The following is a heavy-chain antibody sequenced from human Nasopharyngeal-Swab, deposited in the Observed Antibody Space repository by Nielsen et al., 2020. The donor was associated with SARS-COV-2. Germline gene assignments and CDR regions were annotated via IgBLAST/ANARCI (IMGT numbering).Heavy chain of an antibody. V-gene: IGHV3-13*01. J-gene: IGHJ4*02. CDR2: VGIPGDT. CDR1: GFSFTNYA. Sequence: GESLKISCAASGFSFTNYAMYWVRQATGKGLEWASAVGIPGDTYYAGSVKGRFTISREDAKNSLYLQMNNLRAADTAVYYCARATHDYGDYRFDFWGQGTLVTVSS. CDR3: ARATHDYGDYRFDF. D-gene: IGHD4-17*01.